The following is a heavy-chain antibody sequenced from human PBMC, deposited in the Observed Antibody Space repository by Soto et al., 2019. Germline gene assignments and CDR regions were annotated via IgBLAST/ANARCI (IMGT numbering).Heavy chain of an antibody. D-gene: IGHD3-16*01. V-gene: IGHV3-74*01. CDR3: TKVISTVGGDFDS. CDR2: INSDGSST. J-gene: IGHJ4*02. CDR1: GFTFGNYW. Sequence: EVQLVESGGGLVQPGGSLRLSCAASGFTFGNYWMHWVRQAPGKGLVWVARINSDGSSTSYADSVKGRFTISRDNAMNTLYLKMNSLRAEDTAMDYCTKVISTVGGDFDSWGQGTLVTVSS.